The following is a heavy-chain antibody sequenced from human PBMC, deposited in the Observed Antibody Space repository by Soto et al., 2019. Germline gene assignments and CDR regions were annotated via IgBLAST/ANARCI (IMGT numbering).Heavy chain of an antibody. Sequence: QVQLQESGPGLVKPSETLSLTCTVSGGSVSSGSYYWSWIRQPPGKGLEWIGYIYYSGSTNYNPSLKSRVTISVDTSKNQFSLKLSSVTAADTAVYYCARDPGCSSTSCYPNWFGPWGQGTLVTVSS. CDR2: IYYSGST. V-gene: IGHV4-61*01. CDR3: ARDPGCSSTSCYPNWFGP. CDR1: GGSVSSGSYY. J-gene: IGHJ5*02. D-gene: IGHD2-2*01.